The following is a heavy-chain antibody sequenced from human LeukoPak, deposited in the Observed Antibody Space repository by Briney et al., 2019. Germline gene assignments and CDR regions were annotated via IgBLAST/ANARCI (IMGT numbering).Heavy chain of an antibody. V-gene: IGHV4-61*02. Sequence: SETLSLTCTVSGGSISSGYYYWNWIRQPAGKGLEWIGRIYTSGGTNYNPSLKSRVTISLDTSKNQCSLKLTSVTAADTAVYYCARRTNGFDIWGQGTMVTV. CDR3: ARRTNGFDI. J-gene: IGHJ3*02. D-gene: IGHD3/OR15-3a*01. CDR1: GGSISSGYYY. CDR2: IYTSGGT.